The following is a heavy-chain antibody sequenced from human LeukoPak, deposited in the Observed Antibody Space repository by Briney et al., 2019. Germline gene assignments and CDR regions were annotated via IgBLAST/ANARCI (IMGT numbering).Heavy chain of an antibody. CDR3: AKDLNYYDRGIDY. Sequence: GGSLRLSCAASGFTFSSYGMHWVRQAPGKGLEWVAFIRYDGSNKYYADSVKGRFTISRDNSKNTLYLQMNSLRAEDTAVYYCAKDLNYYDRGIDYWGQGTLVTVSS. CDR2: IRYDGSNK. CDR1: GFTFSSYG. V-gene: IGHV3-30*02. D-gene: IGHD3-22*01. J-gene: IGHJ4*02.